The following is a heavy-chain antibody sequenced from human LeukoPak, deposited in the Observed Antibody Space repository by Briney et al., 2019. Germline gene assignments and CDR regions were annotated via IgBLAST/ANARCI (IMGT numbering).Heavy chain of an antibody. CDR3: ARSEQLIV. Sequence: GGSLRLSCAASGFTFSSYNMNWVRQAPGKGLEWVSSITSGSSYRFYADSVKGRFTISRDNAKNSLYLQMNSLRAEDTAVYYCARSEQLIVWGQGTLVTVSS. CDR2: ITSGSSYR. CDR1: GFTFSSYN. V-gene: IGHV3-21*01. D-gene: IGHD3-22*01. J-gene: IGHJ4*02.